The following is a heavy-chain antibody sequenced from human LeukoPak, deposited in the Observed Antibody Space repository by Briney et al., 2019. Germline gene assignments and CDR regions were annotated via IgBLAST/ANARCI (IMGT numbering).Heavy chain of an antibody. CDR3: ARSPRYCSTTSCFGDLYYFDH. CDR2: ISAYNGNT. D-gene: IGHD2-2*01. J-gene: IGHJ4*02. CDR1: GYTFTSYG. V-gene: IGHV1-18*01. Sequence: GASVKVSCKASGYTFTSYGFSWVRQAPGQGLEWMGWISAYNGNTNFAQKLQDRVTMTTDTSTTTAYMELRSLTSDDTAVYYCARSPRYCSTTSCFGDLYYFDHWGQGTLVTVSS.